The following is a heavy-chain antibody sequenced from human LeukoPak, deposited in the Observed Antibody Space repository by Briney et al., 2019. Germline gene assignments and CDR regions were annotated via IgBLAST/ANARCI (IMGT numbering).Heavy chain of an antibody. CDR3: AKKGYCSSTSCYYFDY. CDR1: GFTFSSYG. Sequence: GGSLRLSCAASGFTFSSYGMHWARQAPGKGPEWVAVISYDGSNKYYADSVKGRFTISRDNSKNTLYLQMNSLRAEDTAVYYCAKKGYCSSTSCYYFDYWGQGTLVTVSS. D-gene: IGHD2-2*01. V-gene: IGHV3-30*18. J-gene: IGHJ4*02. CDR2: ISYDGSNK.